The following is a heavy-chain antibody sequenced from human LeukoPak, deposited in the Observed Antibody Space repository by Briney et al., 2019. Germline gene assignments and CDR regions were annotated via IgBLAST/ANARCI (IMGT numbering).Heavy chain of an antibody. CDR1: GFTLSDVW. J-gene: IGHJ4*02. CDR2: IRSKSAGGTT. V-gene: IGHV3-15*01. D-gene: IGHD3-3*01. CDR3: TTFADVWSPYSFDY. Sequence: PGGSLRLSCAASGFTLSDVWMSWVRQAPGKGLEWVGRIRSKSAGGTTDYAAPVKDRFTISRDDSQNTLFLQLDSLKTEDTAVYYCTTFADVWSPYSFDYWGQGTLVTVSS.